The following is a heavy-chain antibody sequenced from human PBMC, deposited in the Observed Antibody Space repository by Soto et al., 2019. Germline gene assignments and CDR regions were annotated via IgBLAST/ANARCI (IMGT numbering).Heavy chain of an antibody. V-gene: IGHV3-23*01. Sequence: GGSLRLSCAASGFTFSSYAMSWVRQAPGKGREWVSAISVIGGSTYYADPGKGRFTISRDNSTNTLYLQMNSLRAEDTAVYYCAKGIAAAGTDNWFDPWGQGTLVTVSS. CDR2: ISVIGGST. CDR1: GFTFSSYA. CDR3: AKGIAAAGTDNWFDP. D-gene: IGHD6-13*01. J-gene: IGHJ5*02.